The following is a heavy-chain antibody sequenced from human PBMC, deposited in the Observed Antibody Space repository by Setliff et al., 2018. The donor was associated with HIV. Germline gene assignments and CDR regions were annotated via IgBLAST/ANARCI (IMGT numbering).Heavy chain of an antibody. D-gene: IGHD3-10*01. CDR3: VTDRGIRGQQSFI. J-gene: IGHJ4*01. Sequence: PGGSLRLSCAASGFTFSNNWIHWVRQTAEKGLVWVSRISGSGSSTYYIDSVKGRFTISRDNVKNSLYLQMNSLRAEDTAVYYCVTDRGIRGQQSFIWGHGTLDTVSS. CDR2: ISGSGSST. CDR1: GFTFSNNW. V-gene: IGHV3-74*01.